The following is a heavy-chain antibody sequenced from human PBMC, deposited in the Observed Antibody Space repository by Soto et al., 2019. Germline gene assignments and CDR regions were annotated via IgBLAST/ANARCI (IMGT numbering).Heavy chain of an antibody. CDR1: GYTITELS. CDR2: FDPEDGET. Sequence: SVKVSCKVSGYTITELSMHWVRQAPGKGLEWMGGFDPEDGETIYAQKFQGRVTMTEDTSTDTAYMELSSLRSEDTAVYYCATVNYGDYDDAFDIWGQGTMVTVSS. D-gene: IGHD4-17*01. V-gene: IGHV1-24*01. CDR3: ATVNYGDYDDAFDI. J-gene: IGHJ3*02.